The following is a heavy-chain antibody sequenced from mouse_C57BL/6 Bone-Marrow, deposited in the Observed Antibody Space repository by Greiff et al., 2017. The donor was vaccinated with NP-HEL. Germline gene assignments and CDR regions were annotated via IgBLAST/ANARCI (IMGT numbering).Heavy chain of an antibody. CDR2: IDPNSGGT. CDR3: ARYYYGSSYEWNFDY. CDR1: GYTFTSYW. Sequence: VQLQQPGAELVKPGASVKLSCKASGYTFTSYWMHWVKQRPGRGLEWIGRIDPNSGGTKYNEKFKRKATLTVDKPSSTAYMQLSSLTSEDSAVYYCARYYYGSSYEWNFDYWGQGTTLTVSS. V-gene: IGHV1-72*01. D-gene: IGHD1-1*01. J-gene: IGHJ2*01.